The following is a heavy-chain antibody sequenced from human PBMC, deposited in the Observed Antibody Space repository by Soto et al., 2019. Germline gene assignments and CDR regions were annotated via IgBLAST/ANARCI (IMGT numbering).Heavy chain of an antibody. CDR2: ISAYNGNT. J-gene: IGHJ5*02. D-gene: IGHD3-22*01. Sequence: ASVKVSCKASGYTFTSYGISWVRRAPGQGLEWMGWISAYNGNTNYAQKLQGRVTMTTDTSTSTAYMELRSLRSDDTAVYYCARDVLYYYDSSGYNWFDPWGQGTLVTVSS. CDR3: ARDVLYYYDSSGYNWFDP. V-gene: IGHV1-18*01. CDR1: GYTFTSYG.